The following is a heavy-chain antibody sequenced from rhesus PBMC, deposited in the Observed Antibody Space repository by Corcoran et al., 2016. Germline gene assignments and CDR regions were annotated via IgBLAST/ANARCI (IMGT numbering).Heavy chain of an antibody. V-gene: IGHV4-65*01. D-gene: IGHD6-13*01. J-gene: IGHJ4*01. CDR1: GGSISSSNW. CDR2: ISGSSGST. Sequence: QVQLQESGPGLVKPSETLSLTCAVSGGSISSSNWWSWIRQPPGKGLEWIGYISGSSGSTYYNPSLKSRVTSSTDTSKNQFSLKLSSVTAADTAVYYCARASLSWFPYDYWGQGVLVTVSS. CDR3: ARASLSWFPYDY.